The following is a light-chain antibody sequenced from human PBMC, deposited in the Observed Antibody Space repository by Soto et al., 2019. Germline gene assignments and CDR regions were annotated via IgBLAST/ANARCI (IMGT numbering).Light chain of an antibody. CDR3: SSYAGTHIV. CDR2: DVS. CDR1: SSDVGGYNY. Sequence: QSVLTQPPSASGSPGQSVAISCTGTSSDVGGYNYVSWYQQHPGKAPKLMIYDVSKRPSGVPDRFSGSKSGNTASLTVTGLQAEDAADYYCSSYAGTHIVFGTGTKVTV. J-gene: IGLJ1*01. V-gene: IGLV2-8*01.